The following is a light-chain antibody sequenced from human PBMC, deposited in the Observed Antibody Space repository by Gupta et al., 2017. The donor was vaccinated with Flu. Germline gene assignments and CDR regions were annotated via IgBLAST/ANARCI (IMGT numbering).Light chain of an antibody. CDR2: VNT. V-gene: IGLV1-40*01. J-gene: IGLJ2*01. CDR1: SSNIGASYD. Sequence: QSVLTQPPSVSGAPGQRVTISCPGSSSNIGASYDVHWYHQLPGTAPKLLIFVNTNRPSGVPDRFSGSKSGTSASLVITGLQAEDEAVYYCQSYDSSLSAVVFGGGTKLTVL. CDR3: QSYDSSLSAVV.